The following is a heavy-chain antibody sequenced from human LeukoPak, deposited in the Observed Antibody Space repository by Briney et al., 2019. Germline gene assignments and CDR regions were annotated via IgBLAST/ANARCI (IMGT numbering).Heavy chain of an antibody. CDR3: ARDTIYYDSSGSSTFDY. CDR1: GYSISSGYY. V-gene: IGHV4-38-2*02. D-gene: IGHD3-22*01. Sequence: SETLSLTCTVSGYSISSGYYWGWIRQPPGKGLEWIGSIYHSGSTYYNPSLKSRVTISVDTSKNQFSLKLSSVTAADTAVYYCARDTIYYDSSGSSTFDYWGQGTLVTVSS. J-gene: IGHJ4*02. CDR2: IYHSGST.